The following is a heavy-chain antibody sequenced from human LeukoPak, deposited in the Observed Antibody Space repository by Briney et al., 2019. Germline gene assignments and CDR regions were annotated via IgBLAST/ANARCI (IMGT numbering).Heavy chain of an antibody. V-gene: IGHV1-2*02. J-gene: IGHJ4*02. Sequence: ASVKVSCKASGYTFTDSFIHWVRQAPGQGLEWMGWINANSGDTFYAQKFEGRVTMTRDTSISTAYMELSRLTSDDTAVYYCARVMGAARGYWGQGTLVTVSS. CDR1: GYTFTDSF. D-gene: IGHD6-6*01. CDR3: ARVMGAARGY. CDR2: INANSGDT.